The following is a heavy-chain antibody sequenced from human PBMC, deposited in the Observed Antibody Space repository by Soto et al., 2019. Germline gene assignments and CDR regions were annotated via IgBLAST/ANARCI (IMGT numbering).Heavy chain of an antibody. Sequence: QLHLVQSGAVVKKPGASVTVSCSASGYPVTAYYMHWVRQAPGRGRECMGGINPATGAAKYTQTYQRRVTMTRDTSTSRVFMELSGLTSEDAAVFYCAIGGGVGVAGSAAFDMWGQGTVVPVSS. D-gene: IGHD3-3*01. CDR2: INPATGAA. CDR3: AIGGGVGVAGSAAFDM. CDR1: GYPVTAYY. J-gene: IGHJ3*02. V-gene: IGHV1-2*02.